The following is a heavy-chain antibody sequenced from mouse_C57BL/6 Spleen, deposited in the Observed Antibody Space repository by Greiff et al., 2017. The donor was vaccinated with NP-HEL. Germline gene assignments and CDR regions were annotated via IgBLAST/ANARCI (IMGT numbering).Heavy chain of an antibody. J-gene: IGHJ2*01. D-gene: IGHD1-1*01. CDR1: GYAFSSSW. V-gene: IGHV1-82*01. CDR3: ARYSSPYYFDY. Sequence: LVESGPELVKPGASVKISCKASGYAFSSSWMNWVKQRPGKGLEWIGRIYPGDGDTNYNGKFKGKATLTADKSSSTAYMQLSSLTSEDSAVYFCARYSSPYYFDYWGQGTTLTVSS. CDR2: IYPGDGDT.